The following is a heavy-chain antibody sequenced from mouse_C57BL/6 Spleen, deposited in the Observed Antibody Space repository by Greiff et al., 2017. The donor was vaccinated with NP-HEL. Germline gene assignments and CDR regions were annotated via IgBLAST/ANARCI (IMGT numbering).Heavy chain of an antibody. CDR2: INPNNGGT. D-gene: IGHD2-3*01. Sequence: EVQLQQSGPELVKPGASVKISCKASGYTFTDYYMNWVKQSHGKSLEWIGDINPNNGGTSYNQKFKGKATLTVDKSSSTAYMELRSLTSEDSAVYYCARGAYDGYPDWGQGTLVTVSA. J-gene: IGHJ3*01. CDR3: ARGAYDGYPD. CDR1: GYTFTDYY. V-gene: IGHV1-26*01.